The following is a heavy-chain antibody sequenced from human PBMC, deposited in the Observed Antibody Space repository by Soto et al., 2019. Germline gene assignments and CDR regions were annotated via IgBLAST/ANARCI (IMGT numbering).Heavy chain of an antibody. CDR3: ARDFGAGAFDI. J-gene: IGHJ3*02. CDR1: GFIFSNYA. V-gene: IGHV3-30*09. D-gene: IGHD3-3*01. Sequence: GWSLRLSCAASGFIFSNYAFHWVRQAPGKGLEWITVISYDGSQTYFGDSVKGRFAISRDNSKDTLYLQMNSLRPEDTAVYYCARDFGAGAFDIWGQGTMVTV. CDR2: ISYDGSQT.